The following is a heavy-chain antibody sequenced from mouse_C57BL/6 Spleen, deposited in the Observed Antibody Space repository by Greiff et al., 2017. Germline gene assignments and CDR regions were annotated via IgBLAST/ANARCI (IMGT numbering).Heavy chain of an antibody. Sequence: EVQLVESGGDLVKPGGSLKLSCAASGFTFSSYGMSWVRQTPDKRLEWVATISSGGSYTYYPERLKGRFTISRDNAKNTLYLQMSSLKSEDTAMYYCARHEVHFDDWGQGTTLTVSS. CDR1: GFTFSSYG. CDR3: ARHEVHFDD. CDR2: ISSGGSYT. J-gene: IGHJ2*01. V-gene: IGHV5-6*01.